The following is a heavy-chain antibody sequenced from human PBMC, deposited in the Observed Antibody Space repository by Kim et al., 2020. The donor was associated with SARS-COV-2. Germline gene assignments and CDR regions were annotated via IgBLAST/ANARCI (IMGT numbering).Heavy chain of an antibody. J-gene: IGHJ4*01. CDR3: ARGIAAAGTKAGENYFDY. CDR1: GGSFSGYY. D-gene: IGHD6-13*01. V-gene: IGHV4-34*01. CDR2: INHSGST. Sequence: SETLSLTCAVYGGSFSGYYWSWIRQPPGKGLEWIGEINHSGSTNYNPSLKSRVTISVDTSKNQFSLKLSSVTAADTAVYYCARGIAAAGTKAGENYFDY.